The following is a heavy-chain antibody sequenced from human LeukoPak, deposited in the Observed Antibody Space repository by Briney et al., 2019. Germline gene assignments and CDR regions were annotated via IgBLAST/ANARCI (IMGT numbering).Heavy chain of an antibody. Sequence: ASVKVSCKASGYTFTGYYMHWVRQAPGQGLEWMGWINPNSGGTNYAQKFRGRVTMTRDTSISTAYMELSRLRSDDTAVYYCARARGYYYDSSGYYYDYWGQGTLVTVSS. CDR1: GYTFTGYY. V-gene: IGHV1-2*02. CDR2: INPNSGGT. CDR3: ARARGYYYDSSGYYYDY. D-gene: IGHD3-22*01. J-gene: IGHJ4*02.